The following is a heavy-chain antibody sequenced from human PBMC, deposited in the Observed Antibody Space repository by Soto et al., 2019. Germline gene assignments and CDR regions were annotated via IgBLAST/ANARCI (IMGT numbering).Heavy chain of an antibody. V-gene: IGHV1-2*04. CDR3: ARAAQWLALYAFDI. CDR2: INPNSGGT. D-gene: IGHD6-19*01. J-gene: IGHJ3*02. Sequence: ASVKVSCKASGYTFTGYYMHWVRQAPGQGLEWMGWINPNSGGTNYAQKFQGWVTMTRDTSISTAYMELSRLRSDDTAVYYCARAAQWLALYAFDIWGQGTMVTVSS. CDR1: GYTFTGYY.